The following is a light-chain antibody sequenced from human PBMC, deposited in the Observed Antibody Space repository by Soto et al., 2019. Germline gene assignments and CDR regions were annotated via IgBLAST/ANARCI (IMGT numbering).Light chain of an antibody. J-gene: IGKJ4*01. Sequence: EIVLPQYPGTLSLSPGERATLSCRASQSIRSNYVAWYQQKPGQGPRLLIYGASSRATGIPDRFSGSGSGTDFTLTISRLEPEDFAVYYCQQYGSSPLTFGGGTNVDIK. CDR2: GAS. CDR1: QSIRSNY. CDR3: QQYGSSPLT. V-gene: IGKV3-20*01.